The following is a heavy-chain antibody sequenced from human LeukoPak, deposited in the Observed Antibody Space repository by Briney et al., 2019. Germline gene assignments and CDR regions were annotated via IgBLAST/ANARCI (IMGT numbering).Heavy chain of an antibody. Sequence: PGGSLRLSCAASGFTFYIYAIHWVRQAPGKGLQWVAVIGGDGSHKDYVDSVKGRFTISRDNSKNTLYLQMNSLRAEDTAVYYCARDTTGHYDYWGQGTLVTVSS. V-gene: IGHV3-30-3*01. CDR2: IGGDGSHK. CDR3: ARDTTGHYDY. CDR1: GFTFYIYA. D-gene: IGHD1-1*01. J-gene: IGHJ4*02.